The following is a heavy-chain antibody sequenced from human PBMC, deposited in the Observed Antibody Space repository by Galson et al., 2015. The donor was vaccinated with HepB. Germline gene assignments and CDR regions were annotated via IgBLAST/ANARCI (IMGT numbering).Heavy chain of an antibody. D-gene: IGHD3-16*02. Sequence: PALVKPTPTLTLTCTFSGFSLRTSGMCVSWIRQHPGKALEWLALIDWDDDKYYSTSLKTRLTISKDTSKNQVVLTMTNMDPVDTATYYCARTSSLYDYVWRSYRYPGWFDPWGQGTLVTVSS. CDR3: ARTSSLYDYVWRSYRYPGWFDP. CDR1: GFSLRTSGMC. J-gene: IGHJ5*02. V-gene: IGHV2-70*01. CDR2: IDWDDDK.